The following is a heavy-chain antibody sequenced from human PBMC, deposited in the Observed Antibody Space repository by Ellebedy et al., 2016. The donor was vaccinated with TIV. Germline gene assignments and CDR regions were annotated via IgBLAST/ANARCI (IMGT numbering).Heavy chain of an antibody. J-gene: IGHJ4*02. V-gene: IGHV1-69*13. CDR2: IIPIFGTA. CDR1: GGTFSSYA. D-gene: IGHD2-8*01. Sequence: SVKVSCXASGGTFSSYAISWVRQAPGQGLEWMGGIIPIFGTANYAQKFQGRVTITADESTSTAYMELSSLRSEDTAVYYCARDLTNPLQDDCWGQGTLVTVSS. CDR3: ARDLTNPLQDDC.